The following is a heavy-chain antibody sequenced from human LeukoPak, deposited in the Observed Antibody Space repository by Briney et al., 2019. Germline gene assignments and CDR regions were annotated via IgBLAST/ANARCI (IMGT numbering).Heavy chain of an antibody. CDR2: IFHSGSI. CDR3: ARAPGEAHYFDY. Sequence: SETLSLTCTVSGDSISSSTYYWGWIRQPPGKGLEWIESIFHSGSIYYNPSLKSRVTMSVDTSKNQFSLNLSSVTAADTAVYYCARAPGEAHYFDYWGQGTLVTVSS. J-gene: IGHJ4*02. CDR1: GDSISSSTYY. V-gene: IGHV4-39*07.